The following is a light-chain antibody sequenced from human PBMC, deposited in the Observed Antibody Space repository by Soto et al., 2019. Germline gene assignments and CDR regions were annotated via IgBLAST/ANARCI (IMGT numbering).Light chain of an antibody. J-gene: IGLJ1*01. CDR1: SSDVGAYNY. Sequence: QSALTQPTSVSGSPGQSITISCSGTSSDVGAYNYVSWYQQHPYKAPKLMIFDVSNRPSGVSNRFSGSKSGNTASLTISGLQAEDEADYSWNSFATSSTYVFGSGTKLTVL. CDR2: DVS. CDR3: NSFATSSTYV. V-gene: IGLV2-14*03.